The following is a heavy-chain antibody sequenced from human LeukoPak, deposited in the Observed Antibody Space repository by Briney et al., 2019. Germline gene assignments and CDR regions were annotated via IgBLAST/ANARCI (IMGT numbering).Heavy chain of an antibody. Sequence: PGGSLRLSCTVSGFTVSSNSMSWVRQAPGKGLEWVSFIYSDNTHYSDSVKGRFTISRDNSKNTLYLQMNSLRAEDTAVYYCARVIGWDEPFDIWGQGTMVTVSS. CDR1: GFTVSSNS. CDR2: IYSDNT. J-gene: IGHJ3*02. V-gene: IGHV3-53*01. CDR3: ARVIGWDEPFDI. D-gene: IGHD1-26*01.